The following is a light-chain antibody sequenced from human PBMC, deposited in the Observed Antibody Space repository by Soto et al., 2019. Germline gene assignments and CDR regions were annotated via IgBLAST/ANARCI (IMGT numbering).Light chain of an antibody. Sequence: QSVLTQPPSVSGTPGQRVTISSTGSSSNIGAGYGVHWYQQLPGTAPKLLIYDDNSRPSGVPDRFSGSKSGTSASLAITGLQAEDEADYYCQSYDNSLSGARVFGGGTKVTVL. J-gene: IGLJ3*02. CDR2: DDN. V-gene: IGLV1-40*01. CDR3: QSYDNSLSGARV. CDR1: SSNIGAGYG.